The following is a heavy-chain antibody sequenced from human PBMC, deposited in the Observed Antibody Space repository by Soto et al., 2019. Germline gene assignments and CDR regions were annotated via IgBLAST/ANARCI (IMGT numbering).Heavy chain of an antibody. V-gene: IGHV3-33*01. CDR2: IWYDGSNK. J-gene: IGHJ4*02. D-gene: IGHD6-13*01. CDR1: GFTFSNYG. Sequence: QVQLVESGGGVLQPGRSLRLSCAASGFTFSNYGMHWVRQAPGKGLEWVAIIWYDGSNKYYADSVKGRFTISRDNSRNTLYLQMNSLRAEDTAVYYCARDQGVGIASTELGGFDYWGPGTLVTVSS. CDR3: ARDQGVGIASTELGGFDY.